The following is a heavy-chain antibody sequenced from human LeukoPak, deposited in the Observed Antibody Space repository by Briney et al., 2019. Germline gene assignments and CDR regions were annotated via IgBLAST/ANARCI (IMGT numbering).Heavy chain of an antibody. CDR1: GFTVSSNY. V-gene: IGHV3-53*01. D-gene: IGHD1-26*01. CDR2: IYSGGST. CDR3: ASGIVGESENWFDP. Sequence: QAGGSLRLSCAASGFTVSSNYMSWVRQAPGKGLEWVSVIYSGGSTYYADSVKGRFTISRDNSKNTLYLQMNSLRAEDTAVYYCASGIVGESENWFDPWGQGTLVTVSS. J-gene: IGHJ5*02.